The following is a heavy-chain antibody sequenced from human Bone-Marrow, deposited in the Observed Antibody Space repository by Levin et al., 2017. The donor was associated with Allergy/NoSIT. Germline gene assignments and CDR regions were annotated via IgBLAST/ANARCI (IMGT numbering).Heavy chain of an antibody. J-gene: IGHJ4*02. CDR2: INPTGGST. D-gene: IGHD1-1*01. V-gene: IGHV1-46*01. CDR1: GYTFGGYY. Sequence: PGESLKISCTASGYTFGGYYMHWVRQAPGQGLEYMGMINPTGGSTSYTQKFQGRVTMTRDTSTSTVYMELSSLRSDDTAVYYCARLHPTQLGFDYWGQGTLVTVSS. CDR3: ARLHPTQLGFDY.